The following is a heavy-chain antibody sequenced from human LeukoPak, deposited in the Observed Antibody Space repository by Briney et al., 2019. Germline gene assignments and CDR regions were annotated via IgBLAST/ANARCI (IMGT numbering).Heavy chain of an antibody. J-gene: IGHJ6*02. V-gene: IGHV6-1*01. CDR2: TYYRSRWYN. D-gene: IGHD7-27*01. CDR1: GDSVSTNSAA. Sequence: SQTLSLTCAISGDSVSTNSAAWGWIRQSPSKGLEWLGRTYYRSRWYNDYAVSVKSRITIKSDTSKNQFSLQLNSVTPEDTAVYYCARDRDLGNYYDGMVVWGQGTTVTVSS. CDR3: ARDRDLGNYYDGMVV.